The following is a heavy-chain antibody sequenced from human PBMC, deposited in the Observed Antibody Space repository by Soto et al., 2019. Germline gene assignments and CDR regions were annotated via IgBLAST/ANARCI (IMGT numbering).Heavy chain of an antibody. J-gene: IGHJ4*02. Sequence: LRLSCAASGFTFTHFWMNWVRQAPGKGLEWVAYISADGRETNHVDSVKGRFTISRDNAKNSLYLQMNSLRAEDTAVYYCARTPRPLDSWGQGTLVTVSS. V-gene: IGHV3-7*01. CDR2: ISADGRET. CDR3: ARTPRPLDS. CDR1: GFTFTHFW. D-gene: IGHD6-6*01.